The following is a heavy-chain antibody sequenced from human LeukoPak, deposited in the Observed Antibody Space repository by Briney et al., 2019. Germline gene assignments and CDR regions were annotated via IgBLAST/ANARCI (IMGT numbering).Heavy chain of an antibody. CDR3: ARISRTMIVVAPFDY. Sequence: PGGSLRLSCAASGFTFSSYAMHWVRQAPGKGLEWVAVISYDGSNKYYADSVKGRFTISRDNSKNTLHLQMNSLRAEDTAVYYCARISRTMIVVAPFDYWGQGTLVTVSS. CDR1: GFTFSSYA. J-gene: IGHJ4*02. D-gene: IGHD3-22*01. CDR2: ISYDGSNK. V-gene: IGHV3-30-3*01.